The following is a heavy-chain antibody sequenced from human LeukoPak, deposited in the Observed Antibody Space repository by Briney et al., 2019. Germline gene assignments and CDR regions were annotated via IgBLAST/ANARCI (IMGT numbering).Heavy chain of an antibody. J-gene: IGHJ1*01. CDR2: IKQDGSEK. Sequence: GGSLRLSCAASGFXFSSYWISWVRQAPGKGLEWVANIKQDGSEKYYVDSVKGRFTISRDNAKNSLYLQMNSLRAEDTAVYYSSLEGSSWYRYFQHWGQGTLVTVSS. V-gene: IGHV3-7*05. CDR3: SLEGSSWYRYFQH. D-gene: IGHD6-13*01. CDR1: GFXFSSYW.